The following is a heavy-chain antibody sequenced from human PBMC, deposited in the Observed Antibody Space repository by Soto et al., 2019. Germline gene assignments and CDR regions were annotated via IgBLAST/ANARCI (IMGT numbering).Heavy chain of an antibody. J-gene: IGHJ6*02. D-gene: IGHD6-25*01. CDR3: ARAIAAIYGMDV. CDR1: GFTVGSHY. Sequence: EVQLVESGGGLIQPGKSLRLSCAASGFTVGSHYMSWVRQAPGKGLEWVSVIYGGGNTYYADSVKGRFTISRDNSKDTLYLQMNNLRVEDTAVYYCARAIAAIYGMDVWVQGTTVTVSS. V-gene: IGHV3-53*01. CDR2: IYGGGNT.